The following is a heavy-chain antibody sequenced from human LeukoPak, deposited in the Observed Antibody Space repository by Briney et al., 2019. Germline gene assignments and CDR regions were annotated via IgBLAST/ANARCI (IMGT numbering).Heavy chain of an antibody. CDR1: GGSFSDYY. Sequence: SETLSLTCAVYGGSFSDYYWNWIRQPPGKGLEWIGEINHSGTTNYNPSLKSRVTISVDTSKNQFSLRLNAVTAADTAVYHCARGLRLPSRSSPAVPHVWGKGTTVTVSA. J-gene: IGHJ6*04. V-gene: IGHV4-34*01. D-gene: IGHD2-2*01. CDR2: INHSGTT. CDR3: ARGLRLPSRSSPAVPHV.